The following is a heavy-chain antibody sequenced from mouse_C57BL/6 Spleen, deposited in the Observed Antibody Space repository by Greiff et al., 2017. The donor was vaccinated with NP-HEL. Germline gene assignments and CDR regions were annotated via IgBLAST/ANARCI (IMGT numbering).Heavy chain of an antibody. Sequence: VQLQQSGPELVKPGASVKISCKASGYTFTDYYMNWVKQSHGKSLEWIGDINPNNGGTSYNQKFKGKATLTVDKSSSTAYMELRSLTSEDSAVYYCARLTYYKAMDYWGQGTSVTVSS. CDR1: GYTFTDYY. D-gene: IGHD2-12*01. CDR3: ARLTYYKAMDY. V-gene: IGHV1-26*01. J-gene: IGHJ4*01. CDR2: INPNNGGT.